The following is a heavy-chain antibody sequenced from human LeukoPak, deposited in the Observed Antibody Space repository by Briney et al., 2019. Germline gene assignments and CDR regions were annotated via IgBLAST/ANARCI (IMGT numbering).Heavy chain of an antibody. CDR3: ARGAYYYED. D-gene: IGHD3-22*01. J-gene: IGHJ4*02. CDR1: GFTFSSSA. Sequence: GGSLRLSCAASGFTFSSSAMSWVRQAPGKGLEWVSAISNNGGYTYYADSVQGRFTISRDNSKNTLYLQMNSLGAEDTAVYYCARGAYYYEDWGQGTLVTVSS. V-gene: IGHV3-23*01. CDR2: ISNNGGYT.